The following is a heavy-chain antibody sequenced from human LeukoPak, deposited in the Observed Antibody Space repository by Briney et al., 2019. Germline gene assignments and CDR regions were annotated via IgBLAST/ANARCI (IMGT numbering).Heavy chain of an antibody. CDR1: GGSFSGYY. V-gene: IGHV4-34*01. Sequence: SETLSLTCAVYGGSFSGYYWSWIRQPPGKGLEWIGEINHSGSTNYNPSLKSRVTISVDTSKNQFSLKLSSVTAADTAVYYCARRRTLYYYGLGSYPKHAFDIWGQGTMVTVSS. J-gene: IGHJ3*02. CDR3: ARRRTLYYYGLGSYPKHAFDI. D-gene: IGHD3-10*01. CDR2: INHSGST.